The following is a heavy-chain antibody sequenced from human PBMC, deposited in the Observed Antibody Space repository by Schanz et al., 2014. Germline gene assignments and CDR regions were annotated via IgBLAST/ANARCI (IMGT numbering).Heavy chain of an antibody. J-gene: IGHJ4*02. CDR3: ARDRRLFGRDHLDDFDS. CDR2: VSVYNHNK. Sequence: QIQLVQSGPEVKKPGATVKVSCKASGYIFINSGISWVRQAPGQGLEWMGWVSVYNHNKEYDQKFQGRVTMTRDTSTSTADMALTGLRTDDTAVDYCARDRRLFGRDHLDDFDSWGQGTLVTVSS. CDR1: GYIFINSG. D-gene: IGHD3-10*02. V-gene: IGHV1-18*04.